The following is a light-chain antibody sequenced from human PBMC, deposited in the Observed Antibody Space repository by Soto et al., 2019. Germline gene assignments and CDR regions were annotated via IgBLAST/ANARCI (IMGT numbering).Light chain of an antibody. J-gene: IGKJ1*01. CDR2: AVS. V-gene: IGKV1-39*01. Sequence: DIQMTQSPSSLSASVGDRVTITCRASQSISTYLNWYQHKPGKAPKVLIYAVSSLQSGVPSRFSGSGSGTDFTLTITSLQPEGSANSYCQNRYGTPRTFGQGTKGEIK. CDR1: QSISTY. CDR3: QNRYGTPRT.